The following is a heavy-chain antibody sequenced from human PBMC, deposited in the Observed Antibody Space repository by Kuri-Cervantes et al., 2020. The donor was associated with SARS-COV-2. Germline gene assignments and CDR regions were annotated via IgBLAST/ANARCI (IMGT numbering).Heavy chain of an antibody. D-gene: IGHD5-12*01. CDR3: AKDGPLYSGYDSYYFDY. Sequence: GESLKISCAASGFTFSSYGMHWVRQAPGKGLEWVAFIRYDGSNKYYADSVKGRFTISRDNSKNTLYLQMNSLRAEDTAVYYCAKDGPLYSGYDSYYFDYWGQGTLVTVSS. CDR1: GFTFSSYG. J-gene: IGHJ4*02. V-gene: IGHV3-30*02. CDR2: IRYDGSNK.